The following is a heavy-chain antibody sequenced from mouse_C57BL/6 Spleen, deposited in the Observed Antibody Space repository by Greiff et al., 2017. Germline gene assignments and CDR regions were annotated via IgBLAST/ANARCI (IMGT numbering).Heavy chain of an antibody. CDR3: ARADYDYFYWYFDV. V-gene: IGHV1-55*01. CDR2: IYPGSGST. D-gene: IGHD2-4*01. J-gene: IGHJ1*03. CDR1: GYTFTSYW. Sequence: QVQLQQPGAELVKPGASVKMSCKASGYTFTSYWITWVKQRPGQGLEWIGDIYPGSGSTNYNEKFKSKATLTVDTSSSTAYMQLSSLTSEDSAVYYCARADYDYFYWYFDVWGTGTTVTVSS.